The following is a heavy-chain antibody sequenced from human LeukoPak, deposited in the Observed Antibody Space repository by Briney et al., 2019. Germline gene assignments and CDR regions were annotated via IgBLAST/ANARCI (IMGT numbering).Heavy chain of an antibody. D-gene: IGHD5-24*01. J-gene: IGHJ4*02. V-gene: IGHV3-74*01. CDR3: ASGGYNGFDS. Sequence: GGSLRLSCAASGFTFSSYWMHWVRQAPGKGLVWVSRINNDGSSRNYADSVKGRFTISRDNAKNTLSLQMNSLRAEDTAVYFCASGGYNGFDSWGQGTLVTVSS. CDR2: INNDGSSR. CDR1: GFTFSSYW.